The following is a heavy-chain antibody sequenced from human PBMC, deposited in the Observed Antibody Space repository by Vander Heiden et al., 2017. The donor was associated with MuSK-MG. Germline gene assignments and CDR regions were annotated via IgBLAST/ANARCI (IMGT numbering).Heavy chain of an antibody. J-gene: IGHJ6*02. V-gene: IGHV3-30*04. CDR3: AREPTGYYYYGMDV. CDR2: ISYDGSNK. CDR1: GFPFSSYA. Sequence: QVQLVESGGGVVQPGRSLRLPCAASGFPFSSYAMHWVRQAPGKGLEWVAVISYDGSNKYYADSVKGRFTISRDNSKNTLYLQMNSLRAEDTAVYYCAREPTGYYYYGMDVWGQGTTVTVSS.